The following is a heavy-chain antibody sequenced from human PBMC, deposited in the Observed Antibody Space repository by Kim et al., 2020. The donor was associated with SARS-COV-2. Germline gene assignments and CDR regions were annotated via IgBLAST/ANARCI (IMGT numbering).Heavy chain of an antibody. CDR1: GGSFSGYY. CDR2: INHSGST. CDR3: ARVYGVRGVSYFDY. D-gene: IGHD3-10*01. J-gene: IGHJ4*02. V-gene: IGHV4-34*01. Sequence: SETLSLTCAVYGGSFSGYYWSWIRQPPGKGLEWIGEINHSGSTNYNPSLKSRVTISVDTSKNQFSLKLSSVTAADTAVYYCARVYGVRGVSYFDYWGQGTLVTVSS.